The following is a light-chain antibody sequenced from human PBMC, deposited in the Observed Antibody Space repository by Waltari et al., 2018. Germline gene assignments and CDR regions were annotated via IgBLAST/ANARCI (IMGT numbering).Light chain of an antibody. CDR1: QDISKN. CDR3: QQYDELPRT. CDR2: DAS. V-gene: IGKV1-33*01. J-gene: IGKJ1*01. Sequence: DIHMTQSPSSLSASVGARVTITCQASQDISKNLNWYQQRPGKAPKLLIYDASNLQTGVPLRFSGSGSGTHFTFTISNLQPEDIATYYCQQYDELPRTFGQGTKVEIK.